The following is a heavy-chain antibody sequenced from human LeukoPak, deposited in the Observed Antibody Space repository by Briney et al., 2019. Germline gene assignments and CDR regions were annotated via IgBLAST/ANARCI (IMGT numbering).Heavy chain of an antibody. D-gene: IGHD3-22*01. CDR1: GYTFTSYD. J-gene: IGHJ6*02. CDR3: ASGYDSSWFYYYYYGMDV. Sequence: ASVKVSCKASGYTFTSYDINWVRQATGQGLEWMGWMNPNSGNTGYAQKFQGRVTMTRNTSISTAYMELSGLRSEDTAVYYCASGYDSSWFYYYYYGMDVWGQGTTVTVSS. V-gene: IGHV1-8*01. CDR2: MNPNSGNT.